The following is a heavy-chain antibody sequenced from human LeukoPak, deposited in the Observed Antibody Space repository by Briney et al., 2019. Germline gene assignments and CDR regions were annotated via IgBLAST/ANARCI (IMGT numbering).Heavy chain of an antibody. V-gene: IGHV4-39*01. CDR3: VRFVGGDIDY. D-gene: IGHD5-12*01. Sequence: SETLSLTCTVSGGSISSSYYYWGWIRQPPGKGLEWIGSIYYSGSTYYNPSLKSRITINPDTSKNQFSLQLNSVTPEDTAVYFCVRFVGGDIDYWGQGTLVTVSS. J-gene: IGHJ4*02. CDR2: IYYSGST. CDR1: GGSISSSYYY.